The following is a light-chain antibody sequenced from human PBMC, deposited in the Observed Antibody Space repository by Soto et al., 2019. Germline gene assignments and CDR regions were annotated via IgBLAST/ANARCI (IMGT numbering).Light chain of an antibody. CDR2: EVN. CDR1: ISDIGSYNR. J-gene: IGLJ1*01. CDR3: NSFTTSSTYV. Sequence: QSVLTQPSSVSGSPGQSITISCTGTISDIGSYNRVSWYQQPPGTAPKLIIYEVNNRPSGVPDRFSGSKSGNTASLTISGLQAEDEADYYCNSFTTSSTYVFGTGTKVNV. V-gene: IGLV2-18*02.